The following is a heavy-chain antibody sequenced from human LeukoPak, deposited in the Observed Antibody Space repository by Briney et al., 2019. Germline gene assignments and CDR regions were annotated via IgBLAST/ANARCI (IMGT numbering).Heavy chain of an antibody. Sequence: GASVKVSCKASGYTFTSYGISWVRQAPGQGLEWMGWISAYNGNTNYAQKLQGRVTMTTDTSTSTAYMELRSLRSDDTAVYYCARAEVLLWFGEVLKFGWFDPWGQGTLVTV. D-gene: IGHD3-10*01. CDR2: ISAYNGNT. J-gene: IGHJ5*02. V-gene: IGHV1-18*01. CDR1: GYTFTSYG. CDR3: ARAEVLLWFGEVLKFGWFDP.